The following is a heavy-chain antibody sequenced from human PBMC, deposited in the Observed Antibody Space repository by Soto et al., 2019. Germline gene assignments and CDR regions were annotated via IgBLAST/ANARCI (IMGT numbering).Heavy chain of an antibody. CDR1: GFTFSNAW. J-gene: IGHJ4*02. V-gene: IGHV3-15*07. CDR3: TTQHYYDSSGYYTPPYYFDY. Sequence: GGSLRLSCAASGFTFSNAWMNWVRQAPGKGLEWVGRIKSKTDGGTTDYAAPVKGRFTISRDDSKNTLYLQMNSLKTEDTAVYYCTTQHYYDSSGYYTPPYYFDYWGQGTLVTVSS. CDR2: IKSKTDGGTT. D-gene: IGHD3-22*01.